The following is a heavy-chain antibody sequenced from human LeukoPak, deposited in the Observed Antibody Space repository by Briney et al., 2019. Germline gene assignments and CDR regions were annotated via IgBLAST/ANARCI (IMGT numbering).Heavy chain of an antibody. V-gene: IGHV1-18*01. CDR1: VYTFTSYG. D-gene: IGHD6-19*01. CDR3: ARALIAVAGNPDAFDI. Sequence: ASVKVSCKPSVYTFTSYGISWVRHAPGQGLEWMGWISAYNGNTNYAQKLQGRVTMTTDTSTSTAYMELRSLRSDDTAVYYCARALIAVAGNPDAFDIWGQGTMVTVSS. J-gene: IGHJ3*02. CDR2: ISAYNGNT.